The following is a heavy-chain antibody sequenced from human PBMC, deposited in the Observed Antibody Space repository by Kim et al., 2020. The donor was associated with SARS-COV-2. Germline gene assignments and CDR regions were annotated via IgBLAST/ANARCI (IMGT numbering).Heavy chain of an antibody. CDR1: GGSISSGGYS. V-gene: IGHV4-30-2*01. J-gene: IGHJ4*02. D-gene: IGHD3-22*01. CDR2: IYHSGST. CDR3: ARGGTYYYDSSGYYYPGGFDY. Sequence: SETLSLTCAVSGGSISSGGYSWSWIRQPPGKGLEWIGYIYHSGSTYYNPSLKSRVTISVDRSKNQFSLKLSSVTAADTAVYYCARGGTYYYDSSGYYYPGGFDYWGQGTLVTVSS.